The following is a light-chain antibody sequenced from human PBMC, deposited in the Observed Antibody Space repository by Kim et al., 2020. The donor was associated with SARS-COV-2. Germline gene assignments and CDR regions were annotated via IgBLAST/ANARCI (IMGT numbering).Light chain of an antibody. J-gene: IGKJ4*01. CDR3: QQYNNWPPVT. V-gene: IGKV3-15*01. CDR1: QSGRNN. Sequence: CPGERAAICSRASQSGRNNLAWYQQKPGQAPRILIYDASTRATDIPARFSGSGSGTEFTLTISSLQSEDFALYYCQQYNNWPPVTFGGGTKVEIK. CDR2: DAS.